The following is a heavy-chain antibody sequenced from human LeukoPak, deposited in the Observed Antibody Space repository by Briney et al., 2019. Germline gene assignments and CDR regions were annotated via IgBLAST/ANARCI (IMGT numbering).Heavy chain of an antibody. CDR3: AKWGRTYDILTGYSY. Sequence: SQTLSLTCGVSGGSISSAAYCWSWIRQPPGKGLEWIGYIYYSGSTNYNPSLKSRVTISVDTSKNQFSLKLSSVTAADTAVYYCAKWGRTYDILTGYSYWGQGTLVTVSS. CDR2: IYYSGST. D-gene: IGHD3-9*01. CDR1: GGSISSAAYC. V-gene: IGHV4-61*08. J-gene: IGHJ4*02.